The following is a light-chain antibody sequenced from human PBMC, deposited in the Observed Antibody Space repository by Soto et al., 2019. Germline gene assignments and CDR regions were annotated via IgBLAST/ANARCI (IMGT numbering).Light chain of an antibody. CDR1: SSDVGGYNY. CDR3: SSYTSSSTLYV. J-gene: IGLJ1*01. V-gene: IGLV2-14*01. CDR2: DVS. Sequence: QSALTQPACVSGSPGQSITISCTGTSSDVGGYNYVSWYQQHPGKVPKLMIYDVSNRPSGVSNRFSGSKSGNTASLTISGPQAEDEADYYCSSYTSSSTLYVFGTGTKLTVL.